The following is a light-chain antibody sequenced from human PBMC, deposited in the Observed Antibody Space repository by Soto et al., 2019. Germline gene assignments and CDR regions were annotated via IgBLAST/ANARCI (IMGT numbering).Light chain of an antibody. CDR1: SSNVGTYKF. CDR3: VLDMGSGIWV. J-gene: IGLJ3*02. Sequence: QSALTQPAAVSGSPGQTITISCIGTSSNVGTYKFVSWFQVHPGETHKLIIYEGSKRPSRVSNRFSGTILGNKAAVTITGAQGDDDSDYYCVLDMGSGIWVFGGGTKLTVL. CDR2: EGS. V-gene: IGLV2-14*02.